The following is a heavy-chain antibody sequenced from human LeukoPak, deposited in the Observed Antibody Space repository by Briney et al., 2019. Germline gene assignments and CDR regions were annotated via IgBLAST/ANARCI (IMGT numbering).Heavy chain of an antibody. CDR2: IKQDGSEE. CDR3: ARSNTMVRGVYYYYYMDV. D-gene: IGHD3-10*01. CDR1: EFSFSSYW. J-gene: IGHJ6*03. Sequence: GGSLRLSCAASEFSFSSYWMSWVRQAPGKGLEWVANIKQDGSEEYYVDSMKGRFTISRDNAKHVLYLQINSLRVGDTAVYYCARSNTMVRGVYYYYYMDVWGKGTTVTISS. V-gene: IGHV3-7*01.